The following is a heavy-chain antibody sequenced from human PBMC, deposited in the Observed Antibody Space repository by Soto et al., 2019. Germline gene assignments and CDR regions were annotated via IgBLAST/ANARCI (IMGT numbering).Heavy chain of an antibody. V-gene: IGHV3-7*01. D-gene: IGHD4-17*01. CDR3: ATSTGDAFDI. CDR2: IKQDGSEK. J-gene: IGHJ3*02. Sequence: GGYPRLCCAASGFTCSSYWMSWVRQAPGKGLEWVANIKQDGSEKYYVDSVKGRFTISRDNAKNSLYLQMNSLRAEDTAVYYCATSTGDAFDIWGQGTMVTVSS. CDR1: GFTCSSYW.